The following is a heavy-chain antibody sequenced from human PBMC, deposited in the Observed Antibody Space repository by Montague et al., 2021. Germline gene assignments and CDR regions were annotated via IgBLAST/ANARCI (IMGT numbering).Heavy chain of an antibody. J-gene: IGHJ4*02. D-gene: IGHD6-19*01. CDR3: ANARVAVAGAEDY. V-gene: IGHV3-23*01. CDR2: ITASGATT. Sequence: SLRLSFSASGFTFRSYAMSWVRQSAGKGLEWVSPITASGATTYYEDSVKGRFTISRDNSKNTLYLQMNSLRAEDTAIYFCANARVAVAGAEDYWGQGALVTVSS. CDR1: GFTFRSYA.